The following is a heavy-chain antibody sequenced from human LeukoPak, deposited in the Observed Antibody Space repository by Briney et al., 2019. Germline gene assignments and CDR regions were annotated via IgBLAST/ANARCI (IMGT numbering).Heavy chain of an antibody. CDR1: GFTFSSYW. J-gene: IGHJ4*02. V-gene: IGHV3-7*01. CDR2: IKQDGSEK. CDR3: ARDFGFAYY. Sequence: GGSLRLSCAASGFTFSSYWISWVRQAPGKGLEWVANIKQDGSEKYYVDSVKGRFTISRDNAKNSVYLEMNSLRAEDTAVYYCARDFGFAYYWGQGTLVTVSS. D-gene: IGHD3-16*01.